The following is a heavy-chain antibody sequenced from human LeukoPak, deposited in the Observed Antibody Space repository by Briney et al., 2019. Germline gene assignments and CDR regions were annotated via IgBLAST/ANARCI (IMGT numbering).Heavy chain of an antibody. V-gene: IGHV3-21*01. Sequence: RGGSLRLSCAASGFTFISYSMNWVRQAPGKGLEWVSSISSSSSYIYYADSVKGRFTISRDNAKNSLYLQMNSLRAEDTAVYYCASDRGIAAAGRSDYFDYWDQGTLVTVSS. CDR2: ISSSSSYI. CDR1: GFTFISYS. J-gene: IGHJ4*02. D-gene: IGHD6-13*01. CDR3: ASDRGIAAAGRSDYFDY.